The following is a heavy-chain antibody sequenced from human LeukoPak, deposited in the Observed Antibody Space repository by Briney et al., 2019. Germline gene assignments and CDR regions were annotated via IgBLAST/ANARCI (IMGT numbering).Heavy chain of an antibody. D-gene: IGHD2-21*02. CDR2: IKSKTDGGTT. CDR1: GFTFSNFW. J-gene: IGHJ4*02. V-gene: IGHV3-15*07. Sequence: GGSWSLSCAAPGFTFSNFWMHWVRQAPGKGRKWVARIKSKTDGGTTDYAAPVKGRFTISRDDSKNTLYLQMNSLKTEDTAVYYCTTETYCGGDCYSRWGQGTLVTVSS. CDR3: TTETYCGGDCYSR.